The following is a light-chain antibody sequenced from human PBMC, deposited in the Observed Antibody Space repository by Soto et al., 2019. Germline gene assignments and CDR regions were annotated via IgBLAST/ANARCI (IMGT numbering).Light chain of an antibody. Sequence: EIVLTQSPGTLSLSPGERATLSCRASQSVSSSYLAWYQQKPGQAPRLLIYGASSRATGIPDRLSGSGSGTDFTLTISRLEPEDFAVYYCQQYGSSLPWTFGQGTKVDIK. V-gene: IGKV3-20*01. CDR3: QQYGSSLPWT. J-gene: IGKJ1*01. CDR2: GAS. CDR1: QSVSSSY.